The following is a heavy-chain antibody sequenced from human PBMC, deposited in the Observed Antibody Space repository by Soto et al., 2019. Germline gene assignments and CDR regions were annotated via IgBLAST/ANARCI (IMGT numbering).Heavy chain of an antibody. V-gene: IGHV3-30*18. CDR1: GFTFSSYG. J-gene: IGHJ4*02. Sequence: GGSLRLSCAASGFTFSSYGMNWVRQAPGKGLEWVAVISYDGSNKYYADSVKGRFTISRDNSKNTLYLQMNSLRAEDTAVYYCAKDEGDAIFDYWGQGTLVTVSS. CDR2: ISYDGSNK. D-gene: IGHD2-21*02. CDR3: AKDEGDAIFDY.